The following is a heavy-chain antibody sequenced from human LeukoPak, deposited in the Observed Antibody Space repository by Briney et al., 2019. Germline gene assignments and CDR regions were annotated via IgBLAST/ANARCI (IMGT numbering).Heavy chain of an antibody. V-gene: IGHV3-33*08. CDR1: GFTFSSYG. Sequence: GGSLRLSCSASGFTFSSYGMHWVRQAPGKGLEWVAVIWYDGSNKYYADSVKGRFTISRDNSKNTLYLQMNSLRAEDTAVYYCARGGGDSIWYSFGWPLYYYYGMDVWGQGTTVTVSS. CDR2: IWYDGSNK. J-gene: IGHJ6*02. D-gene: IGHD6-13*01. CDR3: ARGGGDSIWYSFGWPLYYYYGMDV.